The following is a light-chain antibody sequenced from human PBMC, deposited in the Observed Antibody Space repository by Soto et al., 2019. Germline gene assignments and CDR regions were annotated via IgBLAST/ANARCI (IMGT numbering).Light chain of an antibody. Sequence: QSVLTQPPSVSGAPGQRVTISCTGSSSNIGAGYDVHWYQQLPGTAPKLLIYGNSNRRSGLPDRFSGSKSGTSASLAITGLQAEDEADYYCQSYDSSLSGFYVFGTGTKLTVL. CDR2: GNS. CDR3: QSYDSSLSGFYV. J-gene: IGLJ1*01. CDR1: SSNIGAGYD. V-gene: IGLV1-40*01.